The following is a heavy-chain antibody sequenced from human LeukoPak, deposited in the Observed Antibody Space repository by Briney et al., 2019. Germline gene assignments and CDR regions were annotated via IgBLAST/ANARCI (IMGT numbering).Heavy chain of an antibody. D-gene: IGHD2-2*01. J-gene: IGHJ4*02. V-gene: IGHV3-21*01. CDR2: ISSSSSYI. CDR1: GFTFSSYS. Sequence: GGSLRLSCAASGFTFSSYSMNWVRQAPGEGLEWVSSISSSSSYIYYADSVKGRFTISRDNAKNSLYLQMNSLRAEDTAVYYCARDRMIVVVPAALDYWGQGTLVTVSS. CDR3: ARDRMIVVVPAALDY.